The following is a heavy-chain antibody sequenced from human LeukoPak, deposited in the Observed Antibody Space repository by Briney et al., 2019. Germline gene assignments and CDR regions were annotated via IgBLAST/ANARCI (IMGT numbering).Heavy chain of an antibody. CDR2: ISSSSSYI. V-gene: IGHV3-21*01. CDR1: GFTFSSYS. D-gene: IGHD6-6*01. CDR3: AREEVAARRLPDY. J-gene: IGHJ4*02. Sequence: PGGSLRLSCAASGFTFSSYSMNWVRQAPGKGLEWVSSISSSSSYIYYADSVKGRFTISRDNAKNSLYLQMNSLRAEDTAVYYCAREEVAARRLPDYWGQGTLVTVSS.